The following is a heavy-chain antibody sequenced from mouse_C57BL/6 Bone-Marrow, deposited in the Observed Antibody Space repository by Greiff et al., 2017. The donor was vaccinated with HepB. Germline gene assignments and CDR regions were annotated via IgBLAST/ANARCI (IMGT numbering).Heavy chain of an antibody. CDR3: ARQYYSNCYAMDY. V-gene: IGHV5-12*01. CDR2: ISNGGGST. CDR1: GFTFSDYY. J-gene: IGHJ4*01. D-gene: IGHD2-5*01. Sequence: EVQLVESGGGLVQPGGSLKLSCAASGFTFSDYYMYWVRQTPEKRLEWVAYISNGGGSTYYPDTVKGRFTISRDNAKNTLYLQMSRLKSEDTAMYYFARQYYSNCYAMDYWGQGTSVTVSS.